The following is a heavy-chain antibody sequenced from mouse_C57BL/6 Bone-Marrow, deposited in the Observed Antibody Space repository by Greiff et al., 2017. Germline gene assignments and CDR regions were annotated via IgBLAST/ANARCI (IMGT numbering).Heavy chain of an antibody. V-gene: IGHV2-6-1*01. CDR3: ARQSYEGYSAWFAY. Sequence: QVQLKQSGPGLVAPSQSLSITCTVSGFSLTSYGVHWVRQPPGKGLEWLVVIWSDGSTNYNSALKSRLSISKDNSKSQVFLKMNSLQTDDTAMYYCARQSYEGYSAWFAYWGQGTLVTVSA. J-gene: IGHJ3*01. CDR1: GFSLTSYG. D-gene: IGHD2-3*01. CDR2: IWSDGST.